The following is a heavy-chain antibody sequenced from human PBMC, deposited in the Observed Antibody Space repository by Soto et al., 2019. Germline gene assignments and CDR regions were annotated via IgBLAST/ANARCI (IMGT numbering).Heavy chain of an antibody. D-gene: IGHD3-10*01. CDR2: INHSGSA. J-gene: IGHJ4*02. CDR3: ASNTLWFGELQFDY. Sequence: PSETLSLTCAVYGGSFSGYYWSWIRQPPGKGLEWIGEINHSGSANYNPSLKSRVTTSVDTSKNQFSLKLSSVTAADTAVYYCASNTLWFGELQFDYWGQGTLVTVSS. CDR1: GGSFSGYY. V-gene: IGHV4-34*01.